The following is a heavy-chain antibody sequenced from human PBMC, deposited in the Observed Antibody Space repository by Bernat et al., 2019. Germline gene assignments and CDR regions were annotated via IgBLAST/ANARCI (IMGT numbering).Heavy chain of an antibody. J-gene: IGHJ4*02. CDR2: ISYDGSNE. Sequence: QVQLVESGGGVVQPGRSLRLSCAASGFTFSSYAMHWVRQAPGKGLEWVAVISYDGSNEYYADSVKGRFTIPRDNSKNTLFLQMNSLRAEDTAVYFCARSGGSSDDYWGQGTLVTVSS. CDR3: ARSGGSSDDY. D-gene: IGHD6-6*01. CDR1: GFTFSSYA. V-gene: IGHV3-30-3*01.